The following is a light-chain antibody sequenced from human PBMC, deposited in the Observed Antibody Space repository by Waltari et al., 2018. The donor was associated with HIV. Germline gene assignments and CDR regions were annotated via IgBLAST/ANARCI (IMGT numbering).Light chain of an antibody. CDR1: SSNMRTKY. V-gene: IGLV1-51*02. Sequence: QSVLTQPPSVSAAPGQKVTIPCSGRSSNMRTKYVSWYKQPQGTAPKLLIYENNKRPSGIPDRFSGSKSGTSATLGITGLQTGDEADYYCGTWDSSLSAGVFGGGTKLTVL. CDR3: GTWDSSLSAGV. J-gene: IGLJ2*01. CDR2: ENN.